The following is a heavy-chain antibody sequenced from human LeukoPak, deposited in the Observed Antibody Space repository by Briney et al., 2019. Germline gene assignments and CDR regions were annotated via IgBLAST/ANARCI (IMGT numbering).Heavy chain of an antibody. J-gene: IGHJ4*02. Sequence: SETLSLTCSVSGGSISSYYWSWIRQPAGKGLEWIGRIYTSGSTNYNASLKSRVSMSVDTSKNQFSLKLSSVTAADTAVFYCARENSGSYREFDYWGQGTLVTISS. CDR2: IYTSGST. V-gene: IGHV4-4*07. CDR1: GGSISSYY. CDR3: ARENSGSYREFDY. D-gene: IGHD1-26*01.